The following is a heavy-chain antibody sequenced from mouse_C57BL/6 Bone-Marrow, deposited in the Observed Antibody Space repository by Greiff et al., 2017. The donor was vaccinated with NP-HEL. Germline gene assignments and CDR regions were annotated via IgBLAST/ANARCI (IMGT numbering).Heavy chain of an antibody. Sequence: VQLKQSGPGLAKPSQTLSLTCSVTGYSFTSDYWNWIRKFPGNKLEYMGYISYSGSTYYNPSLKSRISITRDTSKNQYYLQLNSVTTEDTATDYCERWRRNYAMDYWGQGTSVTVSS. CDR3: ERWRRNYAMDY. J-gene: IGHJ4*01. V-gene: IGHV3-8*01. CDR2: ISYSGST. CDR1: GYSFTSDY.